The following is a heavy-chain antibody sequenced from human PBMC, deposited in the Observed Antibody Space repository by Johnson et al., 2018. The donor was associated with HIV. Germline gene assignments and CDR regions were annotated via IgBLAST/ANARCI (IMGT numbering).Heavy chain of an antibody. Sequence: QMLLVESGGGLVQPGGSLRLSCAASGFTFSSYGMHWVRQAPGKGLEWVAFIRYDGSNKYFADSVKGRFTISRDNSKNTLYLQMSSLRAEDTAVYYCARGGIIHDAFDIWGQGTMVTVSS. CDR1: GFTFSSYG. CDR2: IRYDGSNK. CDR3: ARGGIIHDAFDI. D-gene: IGHD1-1*01. V-gene: IGHV3-30*02. J-gene: IGHJ3*02.